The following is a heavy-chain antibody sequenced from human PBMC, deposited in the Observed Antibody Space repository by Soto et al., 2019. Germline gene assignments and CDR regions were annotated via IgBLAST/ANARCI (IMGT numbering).Heavy chain of an antibody. CDR3: ARARWYDILTGYYTGHNYYGMDV. CDR1: GYTFTSYG. D-gene: IGHD3-9*01. V-gene: IGHV1-18*01. CDR2: ISAYNGNT. Sequence: ASVKVSCKASGYTFTSYGISWVRQAPGQGLEWMGWISAYNGNTNYAQKLQGRVTMTTDTSTSTAYIELSSLRSDDTAVYYCARARWYDILTGYYTGHNYYGMDVWGQGTTVTVSS. J-gene: IGHJ6*02.